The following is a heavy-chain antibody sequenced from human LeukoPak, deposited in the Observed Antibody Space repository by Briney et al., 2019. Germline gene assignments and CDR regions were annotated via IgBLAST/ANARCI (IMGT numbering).Heavy chain of an antibody. D-gene: IGHD2-2*01. Sequence: PGGSLRLSCAASGFTFRSYGMHWVRQAPGEGLEWVADIWYGGSNKSYADSVKGRFTISRDNSKNTLYLQMNTLRAEDTAVYYSGRNGRIVAAARTYYYYYMDVWGKGTTVTVSS. V-gene: IGHV3-33*01. CDR1: GFTFRSYG. CDR2: IWYGGSNK. J-gene: IGHJ6*03. CDR3: GRNGRIVAAARTYYYYYMDV.